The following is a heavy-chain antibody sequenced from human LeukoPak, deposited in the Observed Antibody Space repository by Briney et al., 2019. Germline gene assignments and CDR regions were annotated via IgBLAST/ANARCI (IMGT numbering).Heavy chain of an antibody. D-gene: IGHD6-13*01. CDR3: ARGGSSWFSY. Sequence: PGGSLRLSCAASGFTFSSYSMTWVRQAPGKGLEWISYIHDGGSPIYYADSVKGRFTVSRGNAKNSLYLQMSSLRAEDTAVYYCARGGSSWFSYWGQGTLVTVSS. CDR1: GFTFSSYS. V-gene: IGHV3-48*01. CDR2: IHDGGSPI. J-gene: IGHJ4*02.